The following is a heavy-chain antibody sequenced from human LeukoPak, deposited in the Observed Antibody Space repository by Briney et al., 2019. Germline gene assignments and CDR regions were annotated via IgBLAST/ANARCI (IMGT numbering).Heavy chain of an antibody. J-gene: IGHJ5*02. CDR1: GYTFTSYY. D-gene: IGHD3-3*01. V-gene: IGHV1-46*01. CDR2: INPSGGST. CDR3: ARDPTVITSSRITIFGAVKSAYNWFDP. Sequence: ASVKVSCKASGYTFTSYYIHWVRQAPGQGLEWMGIINPSGGSTTYAQKFQGRVTMTRDTSTITVYMELSSLRSEDTAVYYCARDPTVITSSRITIFGAVKSAYNWFDPWGQGTLVTVSS.